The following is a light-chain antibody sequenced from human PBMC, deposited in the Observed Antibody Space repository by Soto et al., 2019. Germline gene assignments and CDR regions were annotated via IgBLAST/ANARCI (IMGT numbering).Light chain of an antibody. CDR2: DVS. Sequence: QSALTQPASVSGSPGQSIAISCTGTSSDVGGYNYVSWYQQYPGEAPKLLIYDVSNRPSGISDRFSGSKSGNTASLTISGLQAEDEADYYCGSYTSTTLLVVFGGGTKLTVL. V-gene: IGLV2-14*01. CDR1: SSDVGGYNY. J-gene: IGLJ2*01. CDR3: GSYTSTTLLVV.